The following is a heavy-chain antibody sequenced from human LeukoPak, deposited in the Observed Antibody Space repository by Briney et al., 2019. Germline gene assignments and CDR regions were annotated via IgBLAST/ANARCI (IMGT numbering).Heavy chain of an antibody. CDR2: ISSSSSTI. CDR3: ARDKSAGADTGSSFYY. D-gene: IGHD3-10*01. Sequence: GGSLRLSCAASGFTFSSYSMNWVRQAPGKGLEWVSYISSSSSTIYYADSVKGRFTFSRDNAKNSVYLQMNSLRAEDTAVYYCARDKSAGADTGSSFYYWGQGALVTVSS. J-gene: IGHJ4*02. CDR1: GFTFSSYS. V-gene: IGHV3-48*04.